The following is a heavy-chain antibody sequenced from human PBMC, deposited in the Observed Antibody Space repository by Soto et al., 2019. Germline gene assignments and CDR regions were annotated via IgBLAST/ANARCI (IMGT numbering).Heavy chain of an antibody. V-gene: IGHV4-34*01. CDR1: GGSFSVYY. Sequence: SETLSLTCAIYGGSFSVYYWSWIRQPPGKGLEWIGEINHSLSTNYNPSLKSRVTISVDTSKKQLSLNISSVTAADTAVYYCASATVVRNYXXSGSYARGKHTT. CDR3: ASATVVRNYXXSGSYA. D-gene: IGHD4-17*01. J-gene: IGHJ6*04. CDR2: INHSLST.